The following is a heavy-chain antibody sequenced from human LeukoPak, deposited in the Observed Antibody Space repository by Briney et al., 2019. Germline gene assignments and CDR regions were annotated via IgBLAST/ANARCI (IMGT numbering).Heavy chain of an antibody. CDR3: ARGYCSSTSCYGGIGFDWFDP. CDR2: ISAYNGNT. Sequence: GASVKVSCKASGFTFTIYGITWVRQAPGQGLEWMGWISAYNGNTNYAQKLQGRVTMTTDTSTSTAYMELRSLRSDDTAVYYCARGYCSSTSCYGGIGFDWFDPWGQGTLVTVSS. J-gene: IGHJ5*02. V-gene: IGHV1-18*01. CDR1: GFTFTIYG. D-gene: IGHD2-2*01.